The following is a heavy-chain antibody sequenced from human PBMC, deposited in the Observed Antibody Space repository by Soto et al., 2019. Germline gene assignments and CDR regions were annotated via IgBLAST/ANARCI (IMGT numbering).Heavy chain of an antibody. CDR2: IIPIFGTA. V-gene: IGHV1-69*01. D-gene: IGHD1-26*01. CDR1: GGTFSSYS. Sequence: QVQLVQSGAEVKKPGSLVKVYCKASGGTFSSYSITWVRQAPGQGLEWMGEIIPIFGTANYAQKFQGRVTITADESTSTAYMELSSLRSEDTAVYYCARDGGRHSGGIDYWGQGTLVTVSS. J-gene: IGHJ4*02. CDR3: ARDGGRHSGGIDY.